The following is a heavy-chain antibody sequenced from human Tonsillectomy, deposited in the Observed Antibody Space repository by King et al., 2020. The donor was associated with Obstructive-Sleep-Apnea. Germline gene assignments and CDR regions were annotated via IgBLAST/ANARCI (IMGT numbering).Heavy chain of an antibody. J-gene: IGHJ6*02. D-gene: IGHD3-22*01. V-gene: IGHV4-31*06. CDR1: GGSISSATYY. CDR3: LGYYDSNTSYGMDV. CDR2: IYYSGRT. Sequence: VQLQESGPGLVKPSQTLSLTCTVSGGSISSATYYWNWIRQSPGKGLEWIGNIYYSGRTYYNPSLQSRVIISVDTSKNQFSLKLTSVTAADTAVYYCLGYYDSNTSYGMDVWGQGTTVTVSS.